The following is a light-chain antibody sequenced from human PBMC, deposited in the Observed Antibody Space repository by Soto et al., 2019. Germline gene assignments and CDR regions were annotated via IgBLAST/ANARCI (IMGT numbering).Light chain of an antibody. CDR2: GNT. CDR3: RSYDTGLRAYV. CDR1: SSNIGADYH. V-gene: IGLV1-40*01. J-gene: IGLJ1*01. Sequence: QSLLTQPPSVSGAPGQRVTIFCTGSSSNIGADYHVHWYQQLPGTAPRLLIYGNTNRPSGVPGRFSGSKSDTSATLAITGLQDEEEGDYYCRSYDTGLRAYVFGTGTKLTVL.